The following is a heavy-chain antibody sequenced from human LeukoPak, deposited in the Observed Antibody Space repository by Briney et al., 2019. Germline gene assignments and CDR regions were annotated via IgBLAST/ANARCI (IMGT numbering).Heavy chain of an antibody. CDR1: GFNFNNNG. CDR3: SLSSSGWYLLDY. V-gene: IGHV3-30*02. CDR2: IRFDGSDK. D-gene: IGHD6-19*01. Sequence: GGSLRLSCAASGFNFNNNGMHWVRQAPGKGLEWVAFIRFDGSDKYYTDSVKGRVTISRDNSKNTLYLQRNCLRAQDTAVYYCSLSSSGWYLLDYWGQGTLVTVSS. J-gene: IGHJ4*02.